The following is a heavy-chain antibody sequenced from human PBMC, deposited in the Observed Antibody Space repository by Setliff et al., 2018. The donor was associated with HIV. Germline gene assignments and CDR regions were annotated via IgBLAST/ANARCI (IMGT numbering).Heavy chain of an antibody. D-gene: IGHD3-10*01. CDR3: ATSFGSGVAPFDN. V-gene: IGHV1-69*02. Sequence: SVKVSCKASEDTFNSYTIHWVRQTPGQGLEWMERTIPVLSMSNFALKFQGRGSIFADKSTSTAYLGLNGLTSEDTAIYYCATSFGSGVAPFDNWGQGTLVTVSS. J-gene: IGHJ4*02. CDR1: EDTFNSYT. CDR2: TIPVLSMS.